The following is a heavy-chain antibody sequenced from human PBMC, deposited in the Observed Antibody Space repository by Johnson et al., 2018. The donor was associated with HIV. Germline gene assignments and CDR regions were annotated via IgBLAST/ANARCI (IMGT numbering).Heavy chain of an antibody. CDR2: IYSDGSTI. J-gene: IGHJ3*02. V-gene: IGHV3-11*04. D-gene: IGHD2-15*01. Sequence: LEWVSVIYSDGSTIDYADSVKGRFTISRDNGNNSLYLQMNSLRAEDAAVYYCTGRDLLRAFDIWGQGTMVTVSS. CDR3: TGRDLLRAFDI.